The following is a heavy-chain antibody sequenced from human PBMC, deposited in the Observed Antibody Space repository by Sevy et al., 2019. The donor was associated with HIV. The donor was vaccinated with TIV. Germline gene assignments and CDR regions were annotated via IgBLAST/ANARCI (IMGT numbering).Heavy chain of an antibody. V-gene: IGHV1-46*01. D-gene: IGHD3-22*01. CDR1: GYTFTNYY. CDR2: INPSGGST. CDR3: ARVYYYDYSGPGY. Sequence: ASVKVSCKASGYTFTNYYIHWVRQAPGQGLEWMGLINPSGGSTSYEQKFQGRVTMTTDTSTGPVYMELGRLRSEDTAVYYCARVYYYDYSGPGYWGQGTLVTVSS. J-gene: IGHJ4*02.